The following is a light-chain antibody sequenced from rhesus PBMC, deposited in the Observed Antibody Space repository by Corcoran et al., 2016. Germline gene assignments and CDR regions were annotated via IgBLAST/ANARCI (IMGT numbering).Light chain of an antibody. CDR1: QDIRSY. CDR3: QQYNSDPLT. V-gene: IGKV1-37*02. Sequence: DIQMTQSPSSLSASVGDRVTITCRASQDIRSYLAWYQQKPGKALKSMIYHASTLERGVPSRFSVSGSGTEFTLTISSLQSEDFAAYDCQQYNSDPLTFGGGTKVEIK. CDR2: HAS. J-gene: IGKJ4*01.